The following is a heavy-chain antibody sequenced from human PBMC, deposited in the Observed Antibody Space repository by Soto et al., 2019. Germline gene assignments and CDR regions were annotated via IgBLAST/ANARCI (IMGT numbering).Heavy chain of an antibody. V-gene: IGHV4-59*12. CDR3: ARVRGP. D-gene: IGHD3-10*01. J-gene: IGHJ5*02. CDR2: IHYSGST. Sequence: SDTLSLTCTVSGGSITGYYWSWIRQPPGKGPEWIGNIHYSGSTNYNPSLKSRVTISVDTSKNQFSLKLSSVTAANTAVYYCARVRGPWGQGTLVTVSS. CDR1: GGSITGYY.